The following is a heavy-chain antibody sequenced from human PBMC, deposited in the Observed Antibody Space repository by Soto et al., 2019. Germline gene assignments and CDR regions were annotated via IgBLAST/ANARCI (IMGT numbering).Heavy chain of an antibody. J-gene: IGHJ6*02. Sequence: SLKISCKGSGYSFTSYWIGWVRQMPGKGLEWMGIIYPGDSDTRYSPSFQGQVTISADKSISTAYLQWSSLKASDTAMYHCARARGGIGVHYYGMDPWGQGATVTVSS. V-gene: IGHV5-51*01. CDR2: IYPGDSDT. CDR1: GYSFTSYW. D-gene: IGHD3-16*02. CDR3: ARARGGIGVHYYGMDP.